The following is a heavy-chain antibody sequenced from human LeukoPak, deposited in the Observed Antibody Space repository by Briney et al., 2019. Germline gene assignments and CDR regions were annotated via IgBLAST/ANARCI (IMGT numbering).Heavy chain of an antibody. J-gene: IGHJ6*02. CDR2: INHSGST. CDR1: GGSFSGYY. D-gene: IGHD6-13*01. V-gene: IGHV4-34*01. CDR3: ARGRVRQQQPVRSYYYGMDV. Sequence: SETLSLTCAVYGGSFSGYYWSWIRQPPGKGLEWIGEINHSGSTNYNPSLKSRVTISVDTSKNQFSLKLSSVTAADTAVYYCARGRVRQQQPVRSYYYGMDVWGQGTTVTVSS.